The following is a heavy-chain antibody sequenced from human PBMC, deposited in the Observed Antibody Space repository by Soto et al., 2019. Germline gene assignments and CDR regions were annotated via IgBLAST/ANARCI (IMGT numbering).Heavy chain of an antibody. J-gene: IGHJ2*01. V-gene: IGHV3-15*01. D-gene: IGHD1-26*01. CDR3: TTDYSAGGRRYFDL. CDR2: IKSKTDGGTT. Sequence: GGSLRLSCAASGFTFSNAWMSWVRQAPGKGLEWVGRIKSKTDGGTTDYAAPVKGRFTISRDDSKNTLYLQMNSLKTEDTAVYYCTTDYSAGGRRYFDLWGRGTLVTVSS. CDR1: GFTFSNAW.